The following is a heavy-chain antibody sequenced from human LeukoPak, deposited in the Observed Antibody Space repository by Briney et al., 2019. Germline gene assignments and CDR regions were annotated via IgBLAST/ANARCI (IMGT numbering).Heavy chain of an antibody. CDR3: ARVRSELTTTATTRKLNWYFDL. CDR1: GYNFPTYW. D-gene: IGHD4-17*01. V-gene: IGHV5-51*01. CDR2: IYPGDSDT. J-gene: IGHJ2*01. Sequence: GESLKISCKGSGYNFPTYWIAWLCQMTGKGLEWMGIIYPGDSDTRYSPSFQGQVTISIDNSISTAYLQWSSLKASDTAMYYCARVRSELTTTATTRKLNWYFDLWGRGTLVTVSS.